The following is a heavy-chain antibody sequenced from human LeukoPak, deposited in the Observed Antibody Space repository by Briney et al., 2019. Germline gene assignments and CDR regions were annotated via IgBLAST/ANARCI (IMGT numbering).Heavy chain of an antibody. D-gene: IGHD2-21*01. CDR1: GGSISSYY. CDR3: ARPRGERWFDP. CDR2: IYTSGST. V-gene: IGHV4-4*09. J-gene: IGHJ5*02. Sequence: SETLSLTCTVSGGSISSYYWSWIRQPPGKGLEWIGYIYTSGSTNYNPSLKSRVTISVDTSKNQFSLKLSSVTAADTAVYYCARPRGERWFDPWGQGTLVTVSS.